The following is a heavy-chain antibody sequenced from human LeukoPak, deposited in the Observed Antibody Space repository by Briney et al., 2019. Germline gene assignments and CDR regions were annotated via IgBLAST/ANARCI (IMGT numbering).Heavy chain of an antibody. J-gene: IGHJ6*03. D-gene: IGHD4-11*01. V-gene: IGHV1-24*01. CDR2: LDPEDGET. CDR1: GYTLTELS. Sequence: ASVKVSCKVSGYTLTELSMHWVRQAPGKGLEWMGRLDPEDGETIYAQKSQGRVTMTEDTSTDTAYMELSSLRSEDTAVYYCASGYSDYADYYNYYMDVWGKGTTVTVSS. CDR3: ASGYSDYADYYNYYMDV.